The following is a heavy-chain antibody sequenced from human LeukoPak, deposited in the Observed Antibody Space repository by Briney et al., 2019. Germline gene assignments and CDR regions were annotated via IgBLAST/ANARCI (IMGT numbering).Heavy chain of an antibody. CDR3: ARKSIVTAGRKPYDF. J-gene: IGHJ4*02. D-gene: IGHD6-13*01. V-gene: IGHV4-34*01. CDR2: IDHSGRT. CDR1: GGSFSGYY. Sequence: SETLSLTCAVYGGSFSGYYWSWIRQPPGKGLEWIGEIDHSGRTNSDASLKSRVTISVDMSKNQFSLRLSSVTAADTAVYYCARKSIVTAGRKPYDFWDQGTLVTVSP.